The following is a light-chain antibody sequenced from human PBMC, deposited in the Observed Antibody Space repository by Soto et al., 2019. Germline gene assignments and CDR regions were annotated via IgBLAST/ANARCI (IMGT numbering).Light chain of an antibody. V-gene: IGKV1-33*01. CDR1: QHINIY. Sequence: DSQITQSPSSLFSSVPDRLTITCPATQHINIYLNWYQTKPRKAPYLLVFDGFHLEIGGPSRFSGSGSGTHFTFTLSCLQTDDIGTYYCQQYDILAITLGRGTRLEIK. J-gene: IGKJ5*01. CDR3: QQYDILAIT. CDR2: DGF.